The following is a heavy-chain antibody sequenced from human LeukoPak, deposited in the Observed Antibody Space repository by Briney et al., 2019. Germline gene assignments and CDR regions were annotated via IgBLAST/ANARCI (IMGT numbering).Heavy chain of an antibody. V-gene: IGHV3-21*01. CDR1: GFTFSSYS. Sequence: PGRSLRLSCAASGFTFSSYSMNWVRQAPGKGLEWVSSISSSSSYIYYADSVKGRFTISRDNAKNSLYLQMNSLRAEGTAVYYCASEIAARRYFDYWGQGTLVTVSS. CDR2: ISSSSSYI. CDR3: ASEIAARRYFDY. D-gene: IGHD6-6*01. J-gene: IGHJ4*02.